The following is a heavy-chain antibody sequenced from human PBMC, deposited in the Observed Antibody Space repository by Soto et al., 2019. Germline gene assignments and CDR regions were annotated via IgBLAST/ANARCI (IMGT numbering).Heavy chain of an antibody. CDR1: GYSFTSYW. V-gene: IGHV5-51*01. CDR2: IYPGDSDT. Sequence: GESLKISCKGSGYSFTSYWIGWVRQMPGKGLEWMGIIYPGDSDTRYSPSFQGQVTISADKSISTAYLQWSSLKASDTAMYYCARVMYLARGRRLYCSGGSCYFDPWGQGTLVTVSS. J-gene: IGHJ5*02. CDR3: ARVMYLARGRRLYCSGGSCYFDP. D-gene: IGHD2-15*01.